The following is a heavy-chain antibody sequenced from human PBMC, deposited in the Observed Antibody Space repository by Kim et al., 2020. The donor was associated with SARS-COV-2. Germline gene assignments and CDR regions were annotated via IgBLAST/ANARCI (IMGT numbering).Heavy chain of an antibody. CDR2: IAPSDSYT. V-gene: IGHV5-10-1*01. CDR3: ARRGRIVVEPVGTSDDGMEV. D-gene: IGHD2-2*01. Sequence: GESLKISCKGSGYSFTSYCITWVRQMPGKGLEWMGRIAPSDSYTNYIPSFQGHVTLSADKSINTAYLQWSSLKASDNAMYYCARRGRIVVEPVGTSDDGMEVWGQGTTVTVSS. CDR1: GYSFTSYC. J-gene: IGHJ6*02.